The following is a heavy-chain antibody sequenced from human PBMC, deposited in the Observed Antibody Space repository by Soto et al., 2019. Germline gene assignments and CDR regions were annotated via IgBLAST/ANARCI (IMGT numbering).Heavy chain of an antibody. CDR2: ISGSGGST. D-gene: IGHD6-19*01. Sequence: GGSLRLSCAASGFTFSSYAMSWVRQAPGKGLEWVSAISGSGGSTYYADSVKGRFTISRDNSKNTLYLQMNSLRAEDTAVYYCAKAPRYSSGWLPFDYWGQGTLVTVSS. CDR3: AKAPRYSSGWLPFDY. V-gene: IGHV3-23*01. CDR1: GFTFSSYA. J-gene: IGHJ4*02.